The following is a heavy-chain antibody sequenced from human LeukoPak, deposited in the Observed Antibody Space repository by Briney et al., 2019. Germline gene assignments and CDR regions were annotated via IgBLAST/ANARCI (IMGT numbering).Heavy chain of an antibody. J-gene: IGHJ6*02. Sequence: PGGSLRLSCAASGFTFSSYSMNWVRQAPGKGLEWVSSISSSSSYIYYADSVKGRFTISRDNAKNSLYLQMNSLRAVDTAVYYCARDCFYDSSGYYFGVNGMDVWGQGTTVTVSS. V-gene: IGHV3-21*01. CDR1: GFTFSSYS. D-gene: IGHD3-22*01. CDR3: ARDCFYDSSGYYFGVNGMDV. CDR2: ISSSSSYI.